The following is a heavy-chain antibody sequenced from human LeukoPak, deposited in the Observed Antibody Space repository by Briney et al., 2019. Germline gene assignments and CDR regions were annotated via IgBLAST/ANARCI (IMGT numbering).Heavy chain of an antibody. CDR3: ARDLCHGGSCFHFDS. D-gene: IGHD2-15*01. J-gene: IGHJ4*02. CDR2: INPDSGAT. Sequence: ASVKVSCKTSGYTFTDYYVHWVRQAPGQGLEWLAWINPDSGATEFAQRFQGSVTMTRDTSVNTVHMELNRLRSDDTAVYYCARDLCHGGSCFHFDSWGQGTLVTVSS. V-gene: IGHV1-2*02. CDR1: GYTFTDYY.